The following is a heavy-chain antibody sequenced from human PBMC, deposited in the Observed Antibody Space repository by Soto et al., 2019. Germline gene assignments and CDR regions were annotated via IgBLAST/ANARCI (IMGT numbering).Heavy chain of an antibody. CDR3: DRLFPRVVPAAIYFDY. CDR1: GGSISSSSYY. Sequence: SETLSLTCTVSGGSISSSSYYWGWIRQPPGKGLEWIGSIYYSGSTYYNPSLKSRVTISVDTSKNQFSLKLSSVAAADTAVYYCDRLFPRVVPAAIYFDYWGQGTLRTGSS. V-gene: IGHV4-39*01. J-gene: IGHJ4*02. CDR2: IYYSGST. D-gene: IGHD2-2*01.